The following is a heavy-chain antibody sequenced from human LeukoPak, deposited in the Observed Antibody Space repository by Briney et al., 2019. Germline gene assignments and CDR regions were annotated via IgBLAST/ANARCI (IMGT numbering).Heavy chain of an antibody. Sequence: ASVKVSCKASGYNFNSQGISWVRQAPGQGLECMGWITVSNGNTKYSQKFQGRVTMTTDTSTSTAYMELRSLTSDDTAVYYCARHFGGANDYWGQGTLVTVSP. CDR2: ITVSNGNT. CDR1: GYNFNSQG. J-gene: IGHJ4*02. V-gene: IGHV1-18*01. CDR3: ARHFGGANDY. D-gene: IGHD2-21*01.